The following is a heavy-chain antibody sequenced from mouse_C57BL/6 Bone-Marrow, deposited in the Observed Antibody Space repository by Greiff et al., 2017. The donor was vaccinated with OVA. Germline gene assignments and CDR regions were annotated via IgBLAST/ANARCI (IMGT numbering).Heavy chain of an antibody. CDR1: GFTFSSYA. CDR3: ARDGGIYYGSSSYFDV. Sequence: EVMLVESGGGLVKPGGSLKLSCAASGFTFSSYAMSWVRQTPEKRLEWVATISDGGSYTYYPDKVKGRFTISRDNAKNNLYLQMSHLKSEDTAMYYCARDGGIYYGSSSYFDVWGTGTTGTVSS. V-gene: IGHV5-4*01. D-gene: IGHD1-1*01. J-gene: IGHJ1*03. CDR2: ISDGGSYT.